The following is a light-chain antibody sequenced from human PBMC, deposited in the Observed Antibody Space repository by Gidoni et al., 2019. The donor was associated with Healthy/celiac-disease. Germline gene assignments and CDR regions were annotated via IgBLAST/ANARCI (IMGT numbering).Light chain of an antibody. CDR2: DAS. Sequence: EIVLSQSPGTLSLSPGERATLSGRASQSVTNNYLAWYQQKPGQAPSLVIYDASNRATGIPDRFSGSGSGPDFTLTISRLEPEDFAVYYCQQSGSSPYTFGQGSKLEIK. V-gene: IGKV3-20*01. CDR1: QSVTNNY. J-gene: IGKJ2*01. CDR3: QQSGSSPYT.